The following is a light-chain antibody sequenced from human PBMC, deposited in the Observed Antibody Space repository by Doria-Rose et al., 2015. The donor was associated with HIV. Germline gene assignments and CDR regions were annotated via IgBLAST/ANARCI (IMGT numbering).Light chain of an antibody. V-gene: IGKV3-20*01. J-gene: IGKJ5*01. CDR1: QRVKSSY. Sequence: TQSPGTLSLSPGERATLSCRASQRVKSSYLAWYQQEPGQATRLLIYDASTSATGISDRFSGSGSGTDFTLTISRLEPEDVAVYYCQQYGTSRGTFGQGTRLEIK. CDR3: QQYGTSRGT. CDR2: DAS.